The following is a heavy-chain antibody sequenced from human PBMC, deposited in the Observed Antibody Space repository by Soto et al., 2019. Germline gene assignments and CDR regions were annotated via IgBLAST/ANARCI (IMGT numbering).Heavy chain of an antibody. CDR3: ARLESIYCSSTSCHSFDY. Sequence: SETLSLTCTVSGGSISSYYWSWIRQPPGKGLEWIGYIYYSGSTNYNPSLKSRVTISVDTSKNQFSLKLSSVTAADTAVYYCARLESIYCSSTSCHSFDYWGQGTLVTVSS. V-gene: IGHV4-59*08. D-gene: IGHD2-2*01. CDR1: GGSISSYY. J-gene: IGHJ4*02. CDR2: IYYSGST.